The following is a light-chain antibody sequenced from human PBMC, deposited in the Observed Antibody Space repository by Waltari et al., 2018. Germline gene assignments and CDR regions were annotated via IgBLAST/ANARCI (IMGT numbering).Light chain of an antibody. CDR2: GAS. V-gene: IGKV3-15*01. CDR3: QQYYTTPIT. CDR1: QSVSSN. Sequence: EVVVTQSPATLSVSPGERAILPCRASQSVSSNLAWYQQKPGQAPRLLIYGASARAIGIPARFSGSGSGTEFTLTISSLQSEDFAVYYCQQYYTTPITFGGGTKVEIK. J-gene: IGKJ4*01.